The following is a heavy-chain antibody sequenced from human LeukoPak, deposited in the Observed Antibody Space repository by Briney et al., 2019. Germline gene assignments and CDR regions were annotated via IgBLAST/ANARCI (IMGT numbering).Heavy chain of an antibody. Sequence: GGSLRLSCAASGLTFSSYAMSWVRLAPGKGLEWVSAISGSGGSACYADSVKGRFTISRDNSKNTLYLQMNSLRAEDTAIYYCAKDSPSLFGSAGIDYWGQGTLVTVSS. D-gene: IGHD3-3*01. CDR1: GLTFSSYA. CDR3: AKDSPSLFGSAGIDY. V-gene: IGHV3-23*01. J-gene: IGHJ4*02. CDR2: ISGSGGSA.